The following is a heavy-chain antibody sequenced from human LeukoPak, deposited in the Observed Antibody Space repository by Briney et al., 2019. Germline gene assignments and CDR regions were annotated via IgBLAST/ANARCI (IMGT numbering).Heavy chain of an antibody. CDR1: GYTFTGYY. D-gene: IGHD2-15*01. J-gene: IGHJ3*02. CDR3: ARDFPSYRWWGDAFDI. V-gene: IGHV1-2*06. CDR2: INPNSGGT. Sequence: GASVMVSCKASGYTFTGYYMHWVRQAPGQGLEWMGRINPNSGGTNYAQKFQGRVTMTRDTSISTAYMELSRLRSDDTAVYYCARDFPSYRWWGDAFDIWGQGTMVTVSS.